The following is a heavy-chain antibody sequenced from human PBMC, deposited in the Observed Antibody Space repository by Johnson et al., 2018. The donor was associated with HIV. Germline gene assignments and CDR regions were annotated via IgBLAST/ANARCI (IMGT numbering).Heavy chain of an antibody. V-gene: IGHV3-20*04. D-gene: IGHD3-3*01. CDR1: GFTFDDYG. CDR2: INWNGART. J-gene: IGHJ3*02. CDR3: AKDSESITIFGVVIEFNTNDAFDI. Sequence: VQLVESGGGLVQPGRSLRLSCAAAGFTFDDYGMSWVRQAPGKGLEWVSTINWNGARTGYVDSMKGRFTISRDNSKNTLYLQMNSLRAEDTAVYYCAKDSESITIFGVVIEFNTNDAFDIWGQGTMVTVSS.